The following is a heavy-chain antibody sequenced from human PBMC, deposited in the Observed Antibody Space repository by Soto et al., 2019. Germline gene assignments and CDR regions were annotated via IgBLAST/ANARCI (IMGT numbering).Heavy chain of an antibody. D-gene: IGHD2-15*01. CDR3: ARAAVRTFDY. V-gene: IGHV4-30-2*01. Sequence: PSETLSLTCAFSGVTISSSGYSWSWIRQPPGKGLEWIGYIYHSGSTKYNPSLKSRVTISVDTSSNQFSVNLSSVTAADTAVYYCARAAVRTFDYWSQGSLVTVSS. J-gene: IGHJ4*02. CDR2: IYHSGST. CDR1: GVTISSSGYS.